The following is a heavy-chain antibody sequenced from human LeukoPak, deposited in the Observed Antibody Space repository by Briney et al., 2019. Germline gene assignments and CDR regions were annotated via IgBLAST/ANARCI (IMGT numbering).Heavy chain of an antibody. J-gene: IGHJ6*03. Sequence: ASVKASCKASGYTFTVYYMHWVRQAPGQGREWMGWINPNSGGTNYAQKFQGRVTMTRDTSISTAYMELSRLRSDDTAVYYCARGGAYSNYVSNYYYMDVWGKGTTVTVSS. D-gene: IGHD4-11*01. CDR3: ARGGAYSNYVSNYYYMDV. CDR2: INPNSGGT. CDR1: GYTFTVYY. V-gene: IGHV1-2*02.